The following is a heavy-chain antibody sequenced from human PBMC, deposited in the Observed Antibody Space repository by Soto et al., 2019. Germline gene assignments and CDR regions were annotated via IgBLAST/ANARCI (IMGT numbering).Heavy chain of an antibody. J-gene: IGHJ6*02. CDR3: AKVLYYDFWSGPTYGMDV. V-gene: IGHV3-23*01. CDR2: ISGSGGST. D-gene: IGHD3-3*01. Sequence: GSLRLSCAASGFTFSSYAMSWVRQAPGKGLEWVSAISGSGGSTYYADSVKGRFTISRDNSKNTLYLQMNSLRAEDTAVYYCAKVLYYDFWSGPTYGMDVWGQGTTVTVSS. CDR1: GFTFSSYA.